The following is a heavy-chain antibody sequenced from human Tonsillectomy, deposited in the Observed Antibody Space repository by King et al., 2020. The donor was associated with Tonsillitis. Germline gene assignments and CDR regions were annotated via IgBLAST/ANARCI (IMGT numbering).Heavy chain of an antibody. CDR1: GFTFGFYA. D-gene: IGHD3-10*02. CDR3: AKYRASYVIARDFAI. Sequence: VQLVESGGGLVQPGGSLRLSCAASGFTFGFYAMSWVRQAPGKGLEWVSLIYSGGTKTYYADSVKGRFTMPRDNSKNTLSLEMNSLRAEDTAVYYCAKYRASYVIARDFAIWGQGTMVTVSS. J-gene: IGHJ3*02. V-gene: IGHV3-23*03. CDR2: IYSGGTKT.